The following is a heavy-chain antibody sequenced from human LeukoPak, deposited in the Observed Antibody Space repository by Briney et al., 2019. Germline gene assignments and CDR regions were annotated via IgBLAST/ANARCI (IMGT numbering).Heavy chain of an antibody. V-gene: IGHV1-18*01. J-gene: IGHJ4*02. CDR1: GYTFTSYG. CDR2: ISAYNGNT. CDR3: ARGAGLRFLEWLSVDC. D-gene: IGHD3-3*01. Sequence: ASVKVSCKASGYTFTSYGISWVRQAPGQGLEWRGWISAYNGNTNYAQKLQGRVTMTTDTSTSTAYMELRSLRSDDTAVYYCARGAGLRFLEWLSVDCWGQGTLVTVSS.